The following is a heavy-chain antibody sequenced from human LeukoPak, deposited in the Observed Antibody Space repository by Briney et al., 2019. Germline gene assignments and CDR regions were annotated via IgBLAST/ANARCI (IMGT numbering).Heavy chain of an antibody. J-gene: IGHJ4*02. V-gene: IGHV3-66*01. CDR1: GFTVSSNY. Sequence: GGSLRLSCAASGFTVSSNYMSWVRQAPGKGLEWVSVIYSGGSTYYADSVKGRFTISRDNAKNSIYLQMDSLRVEDTAIYYCARDSVGDLLDYWGQGTPVTVSS. CDR2: IYSGGST. CDR3: ARDSVGDLLDY. D-gene: IGHD4-17*01.